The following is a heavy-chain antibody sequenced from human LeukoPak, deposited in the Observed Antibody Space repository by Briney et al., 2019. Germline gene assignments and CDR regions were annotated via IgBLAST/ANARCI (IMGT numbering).Heavy chain of an antibody. Sequence: ASVKVSCKASGYTFTSYYMHWVRQAPGQGLEWMGIINPSGGSTSYAQKFQGRVTMTRDTSTSTVYMELSSLRSEDTAVYYCARDVAPVYPTGWFDPWGQGTLVTVSS. CDR2: INPSGGST. D-gene: IGHD2-8*01. J-gene: IGHJ5*02. V-gene: IGHV1-46*01. CDR1: GYTFTSYY. CDR3: ARDVAPVYPTGWFDP.